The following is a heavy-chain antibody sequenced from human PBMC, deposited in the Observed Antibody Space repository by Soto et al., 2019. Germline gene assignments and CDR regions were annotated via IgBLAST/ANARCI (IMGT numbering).Heavy chain of an antibody. CDR3: ARAAYLDHVFDI. D-gene: IGHD2-2*03. Sequence: ASVKVSCKASGYTFTSYDFNWVRQAPGQGLEWMGWVNPNSGNTDYAQKFQGRVTMTRNTSIRTAYMELSSLRSEDTAVYYCARAAYLDHVFDIWGQGTMVLGSS. V-gene: IGHV1-8*01. CDR1: GYTFTSYD. CDR2: VNPNSGNT. J-gene: IGHJ3*02.